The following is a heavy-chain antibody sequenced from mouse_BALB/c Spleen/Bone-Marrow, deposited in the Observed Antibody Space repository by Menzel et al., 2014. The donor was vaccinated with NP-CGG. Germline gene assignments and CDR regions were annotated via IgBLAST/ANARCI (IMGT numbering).Heavy chain of an antibody. Sequence: VQLQQSGHGLVQPSQSLSITCTVSGFSFXNYGVHWVRQSPGKGLEWLGEIWSGGSTDYNAAFISRLSITKDNSKSQVFFKMNSLQANDTAIYYCARNPVGRNFFDYWGQGTTLTVSS. CDR2: IWSGGST. D-gene: IGHD4-1*01. CDR3: ARNPVGRNFFDY. J-gene: IGHJ2*01. CDR1: GFSFXNYG. V-gene: IGHV2-2*02.